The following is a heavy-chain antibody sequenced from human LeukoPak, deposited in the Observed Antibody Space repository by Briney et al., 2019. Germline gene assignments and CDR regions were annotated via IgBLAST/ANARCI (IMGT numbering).Heavy chain of an antibody. J-gene: IGHJ3*02. CDR2: IKQDGSEK. CDR3: ARDPLDISRWANAFDI. V-gene: IGHV3-7*01. CDR1: GFTFSSYE. Sequence: GGSLRLSCAASGFTFSSYEMNWVRQAPGKGLEWVANIKQDGSEKYYVDSVKGRFTISRDNAKNSLYLQMNSLRAEDTAVYYCARDPLDISRWANAFDIWGQGTTVIVSS. D-gene: IGHD5-12*01.